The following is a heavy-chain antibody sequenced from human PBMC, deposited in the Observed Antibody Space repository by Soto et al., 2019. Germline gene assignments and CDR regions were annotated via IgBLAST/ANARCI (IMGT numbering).Heavy chain of an antibody. D-gene: IGHD3-10*01. V-gene: IGHV3-9*01. CDR3: AKDKVGSGSYAFGYFDY. CDR2: ISWNSGSI. Sequence: EVQLVESGGGLVQPGRSLRLSCAASGFTFDDYAMHWVRQAPGKGLEWVSGISWNSGSIGYADSVKGRFTISRDNAKNSLYLQKNSLRAEDTALYYCAKDKVGSGSYAFGYFDYWGQGTLVTVSS. CDR1: GFTFDDYA. J-gene: IGHJ4*02.